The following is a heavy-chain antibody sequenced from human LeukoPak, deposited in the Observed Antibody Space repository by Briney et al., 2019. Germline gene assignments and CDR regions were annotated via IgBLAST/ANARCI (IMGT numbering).Heavy chain of an antibody. Sequence: GGSLRLSCPASGFSFSNAWMSWVRQAPRKGLEWVGRIKSKTDDGTTDYAAPVKGRFTISRDDSKNTLYLQMNSLKTEATAVYYCTTDQFIYYDSSGYYYKTEYFQHWGQGTLVTVSS. CDR3: TTDQFIYYDSSGYYYKTEYFQH. V-gene: IGHV3-15*01. D-gene: IGHD3-22*01. J-gene: IGHJ1*01. CDR1: GFSFSNAW. CDR2: IKSKTDDGTT.